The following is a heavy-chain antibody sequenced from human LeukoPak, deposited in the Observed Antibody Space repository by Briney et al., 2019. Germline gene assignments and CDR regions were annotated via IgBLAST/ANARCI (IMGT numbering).Heavy chain of an antibody. J-gene: IGHJ5*02. CDR1: GYTFTGYY. V-gene: IGHV1-2*02. CDR2: INPNSGGT. CDR3: AGPDYGDSMGFDP. Sequence: ASVKVSCKASGYTFTGYYMHWVRQAPGQGLEWMGWINPNSGGTNYAQKFQGRVTMTRDTSISTAYMELSRLRSDDTAVYYCAGPDYGDSMGFDPWGQGTLVTVSS. D-gene: IGHD4-17*01.